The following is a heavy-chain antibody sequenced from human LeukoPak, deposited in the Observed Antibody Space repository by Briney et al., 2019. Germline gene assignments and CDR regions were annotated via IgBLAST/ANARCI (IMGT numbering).Heavy chain of an antibody. CDR3: ARAYSYRPGSRDDAFDV. J-gene: IGHJ3*01. D-gene: IGHD2-21*01. CDR1: QFTFKSYA. CDR2: ISYDGTNK. Sequence: GVSLRLPCAASQFTFKSYAMHWVRQAPGKGLEWVAIISYDGTNKYYADSVKGRFTISRDNYMNPLYVQVNSLRREDTALYFCARAYSYRPGSRDDAFDVWPQGTTVPVPS. V-gene: IGHV3-30-3*01.